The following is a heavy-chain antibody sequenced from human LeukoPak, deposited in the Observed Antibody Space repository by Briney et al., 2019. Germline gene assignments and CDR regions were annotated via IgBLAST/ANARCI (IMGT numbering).Heavy chain of an antibody. CDR3: ARGLRVGRAYDAFDI. CDR1: GFTFSSYA. V-gene: IGHV3-23*01. CDR2: ISGSGGST. Sequence: SGGSLRLSCAASGFTFSSYAMSWVRQAPGKGLEWVSAISGSGGSTYYADSVKGRFTISRDSSKNTLYLQMNSLRAEDTAVYYCARGLRVGRAYDAFDIWGQGTMVTVSS. D-gene: IGHD1-26*01. J-gene: IGHJ3*02.